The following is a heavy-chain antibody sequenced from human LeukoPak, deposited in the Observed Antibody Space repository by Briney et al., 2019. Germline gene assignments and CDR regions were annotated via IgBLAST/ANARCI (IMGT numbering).Heavy chain of an antibody. J-gene: IGHJ4*02. CDR2: IKSKTDGETT. D-gene: IGHD5-18*01. V-gene: IGHV3-15*01. Sequence: GGSQRLSCAASGFTFNYAWMSWVRQAPGKGLEWVGCIKSKTDGETTDYAAPVKGRFTISRDDSKNTLYLQMNSLKTEDTALYYCTTAPSGYAYMNGWHLDYWGQGALVTVSS. CDR3: TTAPSGYAYMNGWHLDY. CDR1: GFTFNYAW.